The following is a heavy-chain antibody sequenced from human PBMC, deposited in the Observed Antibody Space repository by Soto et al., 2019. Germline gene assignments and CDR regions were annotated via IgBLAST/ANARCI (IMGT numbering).Heavy chain of an antibody. J-gene: IGHJ4*02. CDR2: IIPIFGTA. CDR1: VGTFSSYA. Sequence: QVQLVQSGAEVKKPGSSVKVSCKASVGTFSSYAISWVRQAPGQGLEWMGGIIPIFGTANYAQKFQGRVTITADESTSTAYMELSSLRSGDTAVYYCARARVVGATVPDCDYWGQGTLVTVSS. D-gene: IGHD1-26*01. V-gene: IGHV1-69*12. CDR3: ARARVVGATVPDCDY.